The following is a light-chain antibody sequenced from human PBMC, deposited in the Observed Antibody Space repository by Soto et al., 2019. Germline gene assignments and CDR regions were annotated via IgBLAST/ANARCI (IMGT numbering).Light chain of an antibody. CDR3: AAWDDSLNGVL. CDR2: SDN. V-gene: IGLV1-44*01. J-gene: IGLJ2*01. CDR1: SSNIGSKT. Sequence: QSVLTQPPSASGTPGQRVTISCSGSSSNIGSKTVNWYQDLPGSAPKLLIYSDNQRPSGVPDRFSGSNSGTSASLAISGLQSEDEADYYCAAWDDSLNGVLFGGGTKVTVL.